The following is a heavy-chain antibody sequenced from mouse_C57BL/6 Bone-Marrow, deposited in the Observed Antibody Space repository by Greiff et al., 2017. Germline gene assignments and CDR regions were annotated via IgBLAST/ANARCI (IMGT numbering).Heavy chain of an antibody. V-gene: IGHV1-50*01. CDR1: GYTFTSYW. Sequence: QVQLQQPGAELVKPGASVKLSCKASGYTFTSYWMQWVKQRPGQGLEWIGEIAPSDSYTNYNQKFKGKATLTVDTSSSTAYMQLSSLTSEDSAVYYCARDGSPFFDYWGQGTTLTVSS. D-gene: IGHD1-1*01. CDR2: IAPSDSYT. J-gene: IGHJ2*01. CDR3: ARDGSPFFDY.